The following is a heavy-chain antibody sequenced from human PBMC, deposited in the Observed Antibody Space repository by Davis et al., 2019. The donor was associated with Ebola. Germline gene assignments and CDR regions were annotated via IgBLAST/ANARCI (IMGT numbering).Heavy chain of an antibody. CDR1: GYTFTNYY. CDR3: ARGHGSGWFNWYFDL. D-gene: IGHD6-19*01. CDR2: INPSGGST. V-gene: IGHV1-46*01. J-gene: IGHJ2*01. Sequence: AASVKVSCKASGYTFTNYYMHWVRQAPGQGLEWMGIINPSGGSTSYAQKFQGRVTMTRDTSTSTVYMELSSLRSEDTAVYYCARGHGSGWFNWYFDLWGRGTLVTVSS.